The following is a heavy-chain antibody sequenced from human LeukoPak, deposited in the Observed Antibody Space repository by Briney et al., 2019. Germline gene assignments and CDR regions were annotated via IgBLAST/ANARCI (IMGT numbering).Heavy chain of an antibody. CDR1: GGSFSSYY. Sequence: SETLSLTCTVSGGSFSSYYWSWIRQPPGKGLEWIWYIYYSGSTNYNPSLKSRGTISVETPKNQFSLKLSSVTAADTAVYYCARQSLRNTAMVFRYWGQGTLLTVSS. V-gene: IGHV4-59*08. J-gene: IGHJ4*02. D-gene: IGHD5-18*01. CDR3: ARQSLRNTAMVFRY. CDR2: IYYSGST.